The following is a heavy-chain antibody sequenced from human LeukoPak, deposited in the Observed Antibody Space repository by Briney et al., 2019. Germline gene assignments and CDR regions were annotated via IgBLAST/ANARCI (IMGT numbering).Heavy chain of an antibody. CDR1: GGSFSGYY. V-gene: IGHV4-34*01. J-gene: IGHJ4*02. Sequence: SETLSLTCAVYGGSFSGYYWSWIRQPPGKGLEWIGEINHSGSTNYNPSLKSRVTISVDTSKNQFSLKLSSVTAADTAVYYCAGGPRGMRYISGWTLGYWGQGTLVTVSS. CDR3: AGGPRGMRYISGWTLGY. D-gene: IGHD6-19*01. CDR2: INHSGST.